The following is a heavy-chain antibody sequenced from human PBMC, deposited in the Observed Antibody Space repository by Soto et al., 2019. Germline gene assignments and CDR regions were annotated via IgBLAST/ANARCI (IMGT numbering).Heavy chain of an antibody. CDR2: IYYSGST. Sequence: PSETLSLTCTVSGDSISSGLYYWSWIRQPPGKGLEWIGYIYYSGSTYYNPSLKSRVTISVDTSKNQFSLTVTSVTAADTAVYYCARRIVATETFAYWGQGTLVIVSA. CDR1: GDSISSGLYY. CDR3: ARRIVATETFAY. V-gene: IGHV4-30-4*01. D-gene: IGHD5-12*01. J-gene: IGHJ4*02.